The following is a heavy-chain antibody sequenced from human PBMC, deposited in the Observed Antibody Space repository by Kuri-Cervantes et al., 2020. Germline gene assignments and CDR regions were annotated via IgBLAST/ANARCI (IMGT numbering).Heavy chain of an antibody. J-gene: IGHJ3*02. V-gene: IGHV1-2*02. CDR2: INPNSDGA. CDR3: AREMDYYESSGSDAFDI. Sequence: ASVKVSCKASGYTFTDYYIHWVRQAPGQGLDWMGWINPNSDGANYAQKFQGRVTMTRDTSISTAYMELSRLRSDDTAVYYCAREMDYYESSGSDAFDIWGQGTMVTVSS. D-gene: IGHD3-22*01. CDR1: GYTFTDYY.